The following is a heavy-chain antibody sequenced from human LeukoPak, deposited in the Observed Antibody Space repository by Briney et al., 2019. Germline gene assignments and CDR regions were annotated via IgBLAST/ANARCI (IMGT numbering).Heavy chain of an antibody. CDR3: ARGAAVRYSGYDSDY. V-gene: IGHV4-59*01. CDR1: GGSISSYY. J-gene: IGHJ4*02. CDR2: IYYSGST. D-gene: IGHD5-12*01. Sequence: PSETLSLTCTDSGGSISSYYWSWIRQPPGKGLEWIGYIYYSGSTNYNPSLKSRVTISVDTSKNQFSLKLSSVTAADTAVYYCARGAAVRYSGYDSDYWGQGTLVTVSS.